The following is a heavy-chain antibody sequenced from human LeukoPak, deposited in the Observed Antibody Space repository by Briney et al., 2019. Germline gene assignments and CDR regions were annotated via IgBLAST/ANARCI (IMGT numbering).Heavy chain of an antibody. CDR1: GGSISSSSYY. CDR2: IYYSGST. J-gene: IGHJ4*02. Sequence: SETLSLTCTVSGGSISSSSYYWGWIRQPPGKGLEWIGSIYYSGSTYYNPSLKSRVTISVDTSKNQFSLKLSSVTAADTAVYYCARVYGSSWFYDYWGQGTLVTVSS. V-gene: IGHV4-39*07. CDR3: ARVYGSSWFYDY. D-gene: IGHD6-13*01.